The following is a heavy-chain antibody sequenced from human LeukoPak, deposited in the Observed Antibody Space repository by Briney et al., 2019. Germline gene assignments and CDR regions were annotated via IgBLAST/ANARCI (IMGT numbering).Heavy chain of an antibody. Sequence: GGFLRLSCAASGFTFSSYSMSRVREAPGKGLEWVSYISSSSSTTYYADSVKGRFTISRDNAKNSLYLQMNSLRAEDTAVYYCARTGTRDAFDIWGQGTMVTVSS. J-gene: IGHJ3*02. CDR2: ISSSSSTT. V-gene: IGHV3-48*01. CDR3: ARTGTRDAFDI. D-gene: IGHD3/OR15-3a*01. CDR1: GFTFSSYS.